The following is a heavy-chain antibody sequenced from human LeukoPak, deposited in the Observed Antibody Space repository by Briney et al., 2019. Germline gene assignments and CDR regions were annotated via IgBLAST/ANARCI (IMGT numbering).Heavy chain of an antibody. CDR2: IYYSGST. Sequence: SETLSLTCTVSGDSISSSSYYWGWLRQPPGKGLEWIGSIYYSGSTYYNPSLKSRVTISVDTSKNQFSLKLSSVTAADTAVYYCARTPKSSSGWYAYWGQGTLVTVSS. J-gene: IGHJ4*02. CDR1: GDSISSSSYY. CDR3: ARTPKSSSGWYAY. V-gene: IGHV4-39*07. D-gene: IGHD6-19*01.